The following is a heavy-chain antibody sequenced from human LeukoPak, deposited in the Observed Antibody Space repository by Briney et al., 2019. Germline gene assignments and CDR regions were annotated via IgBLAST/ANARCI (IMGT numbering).Heavy chain of an antibody. CDR1: GFTFSSYW. D-gene: IGHD3-10*01. J-gene: IGHJ4*02. Sequence: GGSLRLSCAASGFTFSSYWMSWVRQAPGKGLEWVANIKQDGSEKYYVDSVKGRFTISRDNAKNSLYLQMNSLRAEDTAVYYCARDRKLLWFGGGFDYWGQGTLVTVSS. CDR3: ARDRKLLWFGGGFDY. V-gene: IGHV3-7*01. CDR2: IKQDGSEK.